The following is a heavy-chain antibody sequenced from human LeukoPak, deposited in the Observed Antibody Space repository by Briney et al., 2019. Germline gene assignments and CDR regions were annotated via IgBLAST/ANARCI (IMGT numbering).Heavy chain of an antibody. V-gene: IGHV3-23*01. D-gene: IGHD4-17*01. CDR1: GFTFSSYE. Sequence: GGSLRLSCAASGFTFSSYEMNWVRQAPGKGLEWVSSISSSYSTYYADSVKGRFTISRDNSKNTLYLQMNSLRAEDTALYYCAKAVTTPTHYMDVWGKGTTVTISS. CDR2: ISSSYST. J-gene: IGHJ6*03. CDR3: AKAVTTPTHYMDV.